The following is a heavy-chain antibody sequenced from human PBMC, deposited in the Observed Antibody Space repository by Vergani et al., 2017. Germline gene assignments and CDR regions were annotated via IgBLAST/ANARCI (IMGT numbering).Heavy chain of an antibody. D-gene: IGHD6-19*01. CDR1: GASISSSDYY. CDR2: FYSRGST. V-gene: IGHV4-39*01. CDR3: VRGAVAEFDY. Sequence: QLQLQESGPGLVKPSETLSLICTVSGASISSSDYYWGWIRQPPGKGLEWIGSFYSRGSTFYNPSPNSRVTISIDTSRNQFSLNLNSMTAADTAVYYCVRGAVAEFDYWGQGTLVTVSS. J-gene: IGHJ4*02.